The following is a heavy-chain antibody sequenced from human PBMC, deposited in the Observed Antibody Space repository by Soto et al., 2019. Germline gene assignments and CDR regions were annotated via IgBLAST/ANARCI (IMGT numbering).Heavy chain of an antibody. J-gene: IGHJ6*03. D-gene: IGHD1-1*01. CDR1: GFTFTSSA. CDR3: AADRFSWNPGNYYYMDV. V-gene: IGHV1-58*02. CDR2: IVVGSGNT. Sequence: GASVKVSCKASGFTFTSSAMQWVQQARGQRLEWIGWIVVGSGNTNYAQKFQEGVTITRDMSTSTAYMELSSLRSEDTAVYYCAADRFSWNPGNYYYMDVWGKGTTVTVSS.